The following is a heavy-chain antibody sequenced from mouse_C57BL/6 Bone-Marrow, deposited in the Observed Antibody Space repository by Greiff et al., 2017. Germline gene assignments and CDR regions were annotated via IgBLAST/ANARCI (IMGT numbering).Heavy chain of an antibody. CDR2: IDPSDSYT. CDR1: GYTFTSYW. D-gene: IGHD1-1*01. V-gene: IGHV1-69*01. J-gene: IGHJ3*01. CDR3: ARSYYGSSYDLAWFAY. Sequence: QVQLKQPGAELVMPGASVKLSCKASGYTFTSYWMHWVKQRPGQGLEWIGEIDPSDSYTNYNQKFKGKSTLTVDKSSSTAYMQLSSLTSEDSAVYYCARSYYGSSYDLAWFAYWGQGTRVTVSA.